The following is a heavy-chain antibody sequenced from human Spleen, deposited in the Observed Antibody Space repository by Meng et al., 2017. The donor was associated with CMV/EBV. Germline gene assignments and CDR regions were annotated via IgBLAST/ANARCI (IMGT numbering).Heavy chain of an antibody. V-gene: IGHV4-39*07. CDR2: ISYIGST. Sequence: SETLSLTCTVSGGSISSSNFYWGWIRQPPGKGLEWIGTISYIGSTYYCPSLQSRVTISVDTSKNQFSLKLNSVTAADTAVYCCARAFPYTSSSVLNYYYYYGMDVWGQGTTVTVSS. CDR1: GGSISSSNFY. CDR3: ARAFPYTSSSVLNYYYYYGMDV. J-gene: IGHJ6*02. D-gene: IGHD6-6*01.